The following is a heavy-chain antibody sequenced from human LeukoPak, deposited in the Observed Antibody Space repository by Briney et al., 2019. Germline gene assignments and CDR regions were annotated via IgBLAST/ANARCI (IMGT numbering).Heavy chain of an antibody. CDR1: GFTFSGYP. Sequence: GGPRKLSWEASGFTFSGYPMNWVRQPPGKGLEWVSGISGSGAGTYYADSVKGRFTISRDNSKNTLYLQMNSLRAEDTAVYYCAKMVREFYTISYYFDYWGQGTLVTVSS. CDR2: ISGSGAGT. V-gene: IGHV3-23*01. CDR3: AKMVREFYTISYYFDY. J-gene: IGHJ4*02. D-gene: IGHD2-8*01.